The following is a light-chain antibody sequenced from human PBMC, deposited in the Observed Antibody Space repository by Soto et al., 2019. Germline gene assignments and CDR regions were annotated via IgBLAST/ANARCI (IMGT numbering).Light chain of an antibody. CDR3: QQSYTTPPA. V-gene: IGKV1-39*01. CDR1: QSVSIY. J-gene: IGKJ1*01. Sequence: DIQMTQSPSSLSASVGDRVTITCRASQSVSIYLNWYQQKPGKAPKLLMYTTSSLQSEVPSRFSGSGSGTDFTLTISSRRPEDFATYYCQQSYTTPPAFGQGTKVEVK. CDR2: TTS.